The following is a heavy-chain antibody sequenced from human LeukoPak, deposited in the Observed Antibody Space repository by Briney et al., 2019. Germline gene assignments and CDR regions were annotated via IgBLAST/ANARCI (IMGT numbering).Heavy chain of an antibody. J-gene: IGHJ4*02. CDR3: AKESLVVIESYFDS. D-gene: IGHD3-22*01. V-gene: IGHV3-23*01. CDR2: TTGSGQTK. Sequence: GGSLRLSCVVSGFSFSDYAMSWVRRAPGKGLEWVSATTGSGQTKYCTDSVKGRFTMSRDNSKNTLYLQMNSLRDEDTAEYFCAKESLVVIESYFDSWGQGTLVLVSS. CDR1: GFSFSDYA.